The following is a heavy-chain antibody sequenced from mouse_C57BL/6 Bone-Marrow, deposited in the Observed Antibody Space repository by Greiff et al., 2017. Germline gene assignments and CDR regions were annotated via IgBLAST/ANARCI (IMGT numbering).Heavy chain of an antibody. J-gene: IGHJ4*01. V-gene: IGHV1-55*01. CDR2: IYPGSGST. Sequence: VQLQQPGAELVKPGASVKMSCKASGYTFTSYWITWVKQRPGQGLEWIGDIYPGSGSTNYNEKFKSQATLTVDTSSSTAYMQLSSLTSEDSAVYYCASHDRRDYYAMDYWGQGASVTVSS. CDR3: ASHDRRDYYAMDY. D-gene: IGHD2-14*01. CDR1: GYTFTSYW.